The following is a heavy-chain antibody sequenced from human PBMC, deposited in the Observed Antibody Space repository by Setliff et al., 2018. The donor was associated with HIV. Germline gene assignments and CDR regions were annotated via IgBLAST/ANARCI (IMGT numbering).Heavy chain of an antibody. CDR3: ARGPSITMTNDAFDI. D-gene: IGHD3-22*01. Sequence: SETLSLTCTVSGGSISSYYWSWIRQPPGKGLEWVGYIYYSGSTNYNPSLKSRVTISVDTSKNQFSLKLSSVTAADTAVYYCARGPSITMTNDAFDIWGQGTMVTVSS. CDR2: IYYSGST. J-gene: IGHJ3*02. V-gene: IGHV4-59*01. CDR1: GGSISSYY.